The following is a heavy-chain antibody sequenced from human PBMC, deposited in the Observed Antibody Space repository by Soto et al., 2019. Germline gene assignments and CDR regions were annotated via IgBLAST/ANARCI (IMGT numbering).Heavy chain of an antibody. CDR3: ATSRSLDGNYFDY. D-gene: IGHD6-6*01. CDR1: GFSFDDHA. V-gene: IGHV3-9*01. CDR2: ISWNSGSM. Sequence: HPGGSLRLSCVASGFSFDDHAMYWVRQAPGKGLEWVSGISWNSGSMGYADSVKGRLTISRDNAKKSLYLQMNSLRAEDTALYYCATSRSLDGNYFDYWGQGTLVTVSS. J-gene: IGHJ4*02.